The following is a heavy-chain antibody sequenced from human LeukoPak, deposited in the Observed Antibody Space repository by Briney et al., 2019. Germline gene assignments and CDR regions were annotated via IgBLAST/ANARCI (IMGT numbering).Heavy chain of an antibody. J-gene: IGHJ4*02. CDR1: GFIFSNYG. CDR2: IRHDGNNK. Sequence: PGGSLRLSCTASGFIFSNYGMHWVRQAPGKGLEWVAFIRHDGNNKYYADSVKGRFTISRDNSKNTVSVQMNSLRTDDTAMYYCAKDGPLYSSGWYVDYWGQGTLVTVSS. CDR3: AKDGPLYSSGWYVDY. V-gene: IGHV3-30*02. D-gene: IGHD6-19*01.